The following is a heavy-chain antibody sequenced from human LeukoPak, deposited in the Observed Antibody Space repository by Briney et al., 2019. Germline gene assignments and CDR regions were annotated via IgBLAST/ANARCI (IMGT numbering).Heavy chain of an antibody. V-gene: IGHV1-18*01. Sequence: RASVKVSCKASGYTFTSYGISWVRQAPGQGLEWMGWISGYSGSTNYVQKFQGRVTMTTDTSTSTAYMELRSLRSDDTAVYYCARDINGCDYWGQGTLVTVSS. CDR2: ISGYSGST. CDR3: ARDINGCDY. D-gene: IGHD2-8*01. J-gene: IGHJ4*02. CDR1: GYTFTSYG.